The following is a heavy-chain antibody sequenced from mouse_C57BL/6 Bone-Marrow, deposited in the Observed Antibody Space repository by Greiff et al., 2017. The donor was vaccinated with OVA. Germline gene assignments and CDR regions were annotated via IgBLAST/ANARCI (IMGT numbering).Heavy chain of an antibody. CDR2: ISYDGSN. Sequence: EVQLVESGPGLVKPSQSLSLTCSVTGYSITSGYYWNWIRQFPGNKLEWMGYISYDGSNNYNPSLKNSISITRDTSKNQFFLKLNSLTTEYTASYSCARCTVDYFYYWGQGTTLTFSS. CDR1: GYSITSGYY. V-gene: IGHV3-6*01. D-gene: IGHD1-1*01. CDR3: ARCTVDYFYY. J-gene: IGHJ2*01.